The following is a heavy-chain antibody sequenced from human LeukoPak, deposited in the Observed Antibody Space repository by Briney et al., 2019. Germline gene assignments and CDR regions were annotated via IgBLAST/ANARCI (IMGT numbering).Heavy chain of an antibody. CDR2: ISGSGGST. J-gene: IGHJ4*02. Sequence: QSGGSLRLSCAASGFTFSSYAMSWVRQAPGKGLEWVSAISGSGGSTYYADSVKGRFTISRDNSKNTLYLQMNSLGAEDTAVYYCAKDFSITMIVVVGPFDYWGQGTLVTVSS. CDR1: GFTFSSYA. D-gene: IGHD3-22*01. V-gene: IGHV3-23*01. CDR3: AKDFSITMIVVVGPFDY.